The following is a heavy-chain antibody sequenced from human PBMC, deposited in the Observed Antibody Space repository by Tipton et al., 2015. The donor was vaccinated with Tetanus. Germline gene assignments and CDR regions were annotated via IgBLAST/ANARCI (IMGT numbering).Heavy chain of an antibody. CDR1: GGSITSYF. Sequence: PGLVKPSGTLSLTCNVSGGSITSYFWSWIRQAPGKGLEWIGYIYSSGSTNYNPSLKSRVTMSVDTARNQISLKLTSVSAADTAVYYCARGRGLGAYSYGFEYWGQGALVTVSS. D-gene: IGHD5-18*01. J-gene: IGHJ4*02. CDR2: IYSSGST. V-gene: IGHV4-59*01. CDR3: ARGRGLGAYSYGFEY.